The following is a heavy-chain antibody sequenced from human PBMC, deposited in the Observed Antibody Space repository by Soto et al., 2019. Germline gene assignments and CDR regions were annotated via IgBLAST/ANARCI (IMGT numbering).Heavy chain of an antibody. V-gene: IGHV3-23*01. CDR3: AKDNLWFGEFPDY. J-gene: IGHJ4*02. D-gene: IGHD3-10*01. CDR1: GFTFSSYA. Sequence: GGSLRLSCAASGFTFSSYAMSWVRQAPGKGLEWVSAISGSGGSTYYADSVKGRFTISRDNSKDTLYLQMNSLRAEDTAVYYCAKDNLWFGEFPDYWGQGTLVTVSS. CDR2: ISGSGGST.